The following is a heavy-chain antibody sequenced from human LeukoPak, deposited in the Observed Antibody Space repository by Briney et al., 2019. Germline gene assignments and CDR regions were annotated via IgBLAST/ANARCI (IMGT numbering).Heavy chain of an antibody. D-gene: IGHD2-21*01. CDR2: IYTDSNI. J-gene: IGHJ4*02. Sequence: QSGGSLRLSCAASGFTFSSYEMSWVRQAPGKGLEWVSHIYTDSNIYQADSVKGRFTISRDNAKNTLYLQMNSLRAEDTAVYYCARASNSPFDYWGQGTLVTVSS. CDR3: ARASNSPFDY. CDR1: GFTFSSYE. V-gene: IGHV3-48*03.